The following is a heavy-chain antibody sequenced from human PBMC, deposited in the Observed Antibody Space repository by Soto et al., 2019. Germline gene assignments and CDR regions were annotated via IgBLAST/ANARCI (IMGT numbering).Heavy chain of an antibody. CDR3: VRGYCGGGGCYLRRDALEV. Sequence: EVQLVESGGGLVMPGGSLRLSCAASGFTFASYHMTWVRQAPGKGLDWVSSINPSSSHIYYSDSVRGRFTISRDDSKNSLHLDMNSLRTEDVAIYYCVRGYCGGGGCYLRRDALEVWGQGTAVTVSS. V-gene: IGHV3-21*02. D-gene: IGHD2-15*01. CDR2: INPSSSHI. CDR1: GFTFASYH. J-gene: IGHJ3*01.